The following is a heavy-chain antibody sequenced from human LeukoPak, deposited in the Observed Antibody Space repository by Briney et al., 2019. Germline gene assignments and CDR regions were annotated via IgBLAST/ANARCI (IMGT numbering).Heavy chain of an antibody. CDR3: VRDSAVIDSSGYSGMDA. CDR2: ICAYNGNT. Sequence: ASVKVSCKSSGYTFTSYGISWVRQAPGQGLEWMGWICAYNGNTNYAHKLQGRVTMTTDTSTSTAYMELRSLRSDDTAVYYCVRDSAVIDSSGYSGMDAWGQGTTVTVSS. J-gene: IGHJ6*02. V-gene: IGHV1-18*01. CDR1: GYTFTSYG. D-gene: IGHD3-22*01.